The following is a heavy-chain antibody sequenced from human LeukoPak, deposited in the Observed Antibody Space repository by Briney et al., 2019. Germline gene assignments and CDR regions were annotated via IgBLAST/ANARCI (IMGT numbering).Heavy chain of an antibody. J-gene: IGHJ4*02. Sequence: GGSLRLSCAASGFIVSGDFMSWVRQAPGKGLEWVSVIYSDGSTYYADSVRGRFTISRDNSKNTLDLQMTGLRAEDTAVYYCARERGRGRDSPWFDYWGQGTLVTVSS. CDR2: IYSDGST. D-gene: IGHD1-26*01. CDR3: ARERGRGRDSPWFDY. V-gene: IGHV3-53*01. CDR1: GFIVSGDF.